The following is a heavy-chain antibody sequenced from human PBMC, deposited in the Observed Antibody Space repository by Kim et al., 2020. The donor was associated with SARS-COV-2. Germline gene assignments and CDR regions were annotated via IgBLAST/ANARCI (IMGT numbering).Heavy chain of an antibody. CDR1: GFTFSAYA. J-gene: IGHJ4*02. V-gene: IGHV3-48*02. CDR2: IGGDGGSI. CDR3: ARGGKPHSFYY. Sequence: GGSLRLSCAASGFTFSAYAMNWVRQAPGKGLEWVSHIGGDGGSIYYANSVKVRCVISRDNAKNSLSLQMNSLRDEDTAVYYCARGGKPHSFYYWGQGTL.